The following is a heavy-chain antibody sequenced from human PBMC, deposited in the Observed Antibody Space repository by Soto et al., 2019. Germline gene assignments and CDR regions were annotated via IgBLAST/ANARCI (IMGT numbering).Heavy chain of an antibody. J-gene: IGHJ6*03. CDR1: GGSVSSGSYY. Sequence: SETLSLTCTVSGGSVSSGSYYWSWIRQPPGKGLEWIGYIYYSGSTNYNPSLKSRVTISVDTSKNQFSLKLSSVTAADTAVYYCARGSPYGDRNYYYYYYMDVWGKGTTVTVSS. D-gene: IGHD4-17*01. CDR2: IYYSGST. CDR3: ARGSPYGDRNYYYYYYMDV. V-gene: IGHV4-61*01.